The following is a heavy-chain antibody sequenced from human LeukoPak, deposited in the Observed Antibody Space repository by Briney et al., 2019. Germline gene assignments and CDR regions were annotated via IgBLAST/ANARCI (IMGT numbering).Heavy chain of an antibody. CDR3: ARDLYSSSWWFDP. CDR1: GVTFSSYS. D-gene: IGHD6-6*01. Sequence: GGSLRLSCAASGVTFSSYSMNWVRQAPGKGLEWVSSISISSSYIYYADSVKGRFTISRDNAKNSLYLQMNSLRAEDTAVYYCARDLYSSSWWFDPWGQGTLVTVSS. J-gene: IGHJ5*02. CDR2: ISISSSYI. V-gene: IGHV3-21*01.